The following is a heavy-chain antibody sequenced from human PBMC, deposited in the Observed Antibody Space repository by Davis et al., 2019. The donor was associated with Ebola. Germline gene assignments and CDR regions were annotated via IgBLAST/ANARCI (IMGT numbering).Heavy chain of an antibody. Sequence: ASVTVSCKASGYTFTNYGITWVRQALGQGLEWMGWINPHNGNTNYAQNVQGRVIMTSDTATTTAYMEVGSLRSDDTAVYYCARDRGMITFGGVHQYWGQGTLVTVSS. CDR1: GYTFTNYG. J-gene: IGHJ4*02. D-gene: IGHD3-16*01. CDR3: ARDRGMITFGGVHQY. CDR2: INPHNGNT. V-gene: IGHV1-18*04.